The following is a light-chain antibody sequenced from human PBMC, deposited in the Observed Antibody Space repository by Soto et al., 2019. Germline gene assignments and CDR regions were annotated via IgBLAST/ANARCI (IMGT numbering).Light chain of an antibody. CDR1: QTISFY. Sequence: DIHMTQSPSSLSASVGDSVTITCLASQTISFYLNWYQQKPGQAPQLLIYAASSLQTGAPSRFSGRGYGTDFNLTISSLQPGDFATYYCQQSYNTPRTFGQGTKLEV. J-gene: IGKJ2*01. CDR2: AAS. CDR3: QQSYNTPRT. V-gene: IGKV1-39*01.